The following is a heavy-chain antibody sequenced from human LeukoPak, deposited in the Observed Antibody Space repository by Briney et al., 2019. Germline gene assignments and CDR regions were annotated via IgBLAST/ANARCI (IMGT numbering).Heavy chain of an antibody. CDR3: ARDRHIAAAVYYYYMDV. J-gene: IGHJ6*03. D-gene: IGHD6-13*01. CDR1: GYTFTSYN. CDR2: INAYNGNT. Sequence: KPAASVKVSCKASGYTFTSYNISWVRQAPGQGLEWMGWINAYNGNTDYAQRVQGRGTMTTDTATSTAYMEVRSLRSDDTAVYYCARDRHIAAAVYYYYMDVWGKGTPVTVSS. V-gene: IGHV1-18*01.